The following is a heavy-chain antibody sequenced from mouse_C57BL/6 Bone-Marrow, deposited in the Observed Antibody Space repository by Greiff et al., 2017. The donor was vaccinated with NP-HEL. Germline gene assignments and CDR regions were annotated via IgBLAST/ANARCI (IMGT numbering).Heavy chain of an antibody. D-gene: IGHD1-1*02. CDR2: ISYDGSN. V-gene: IGHV3-6*01. CDR1: GYSITSGYY. CDR3: ARAYYPSFDY. J-gene: IGHJ2*01. Sequence: EVQLQESGPGLVKPSQSLSLTCSVTGYSITSGYYWNWIRQFPGNKLEWMGYISYDGSNNYNPSLKNRISITRDTSKNQFFLKLNSVTTEDTATYYCARAYYPSFDYWGQGTTLTVSS.